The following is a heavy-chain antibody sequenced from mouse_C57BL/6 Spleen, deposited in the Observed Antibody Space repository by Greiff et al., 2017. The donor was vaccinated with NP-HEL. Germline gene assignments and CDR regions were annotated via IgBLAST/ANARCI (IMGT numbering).Heavy chain of an antibody. J-gene: IGHJ4*01. CDR1: GFTFTDYY. CDR2: IRNKANGYTT. Sequence: EVMLVESGGGLVQPGGSLSLSCAASGFTFTDYYMSWVRQPPGKALEWLGFIRNKANGYTTEYSASVKGRFTISRDNSQSILYLQMNALRAEDSATYYCARSYGSSPYYAMDDWGQGTSVTVSS. D-gene: IGHD1-1*01. V-gene: IGHV7-3*01. CDR3: ARSYGSSPYYAMDD.